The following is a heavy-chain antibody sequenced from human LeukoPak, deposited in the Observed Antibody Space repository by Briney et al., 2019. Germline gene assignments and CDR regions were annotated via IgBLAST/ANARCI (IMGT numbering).Heavy chain of an antibody. CDR2: IYYNGST. CDR3: ARDWSGFGESYFDY. V-gene: IGHV4-31*03. CDR1: GGSISSGGYY. Sequence: SETLSLTCTVSGGSISSGGYYWSWIRQHPGKGLEWIGYIYYNGSTYYNPSLKSRVTISVDTSKNQFSLKLSSVTAADTAVYYCARDWSGFGESYFDYWGQGTLVTVSS. D-gene: IGHD3-10*01. J-gene: IGHJ4*02.